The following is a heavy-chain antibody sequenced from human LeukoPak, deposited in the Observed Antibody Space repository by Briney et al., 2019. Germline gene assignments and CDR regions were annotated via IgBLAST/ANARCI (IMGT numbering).Heavy chain of an antibody. V-gene: IGHV4-39*07. CDR3: ARRAALDAFDI. Sequence: SETLSLTCTVSGGSISSSSYYWGWIRQPPGKGLEWIGSIYYSGSTYYNPSLKSRVTISVDTSKNQFSLKLSSVTAADTAVYYCARRAALDAFDIWGQGTMVTVSS. J-gene: IGHJ3*02. CDR2: IYYSGST. CDR1: GGSISSSSYY. D-gene: IGHD6-25*01.